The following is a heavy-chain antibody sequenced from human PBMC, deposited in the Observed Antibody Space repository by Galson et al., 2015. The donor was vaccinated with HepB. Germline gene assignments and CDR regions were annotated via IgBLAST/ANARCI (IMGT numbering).Heavy chain of an antibody. V-gene: IGHV1-8*01. CDR1: GYTFNIFD. Sequence: SVKVSCKASGYTFNIFDINWVRHATGQGLEWMGWMNPNSGSTDYAQKFQGRVTMTRDTAISTAFMELSSLRSDDTAVYYCARDFGPKANYHYYYGVDVWGQGTTVTVSS. CDR3: ARDFGPKANYHYYYGVDV. D-gene: IGHD3-3*01. J-gene: IGHJ6*02. CDR2: MNPNSGST.